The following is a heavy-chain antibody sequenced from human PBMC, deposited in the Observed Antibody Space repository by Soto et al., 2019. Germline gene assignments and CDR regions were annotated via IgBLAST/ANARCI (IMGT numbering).Heavy chain of an antibody. CDR3: ARGYYGSGGPDV. D-gene: IGHD3-10*01. V-gene: IGHV4-31*01. Sequence: PSETLSLTCSISGGSFSSGGFYWGWIRQVPGRGLEWIGHVFNTVTTRYSLPLRTPLTMSIDTSANQFSMTLSSVTAADTAIYYCARGYYGSGGPDVWGQGTLVTVSS. CDR2: VFNTVTT. J-gene: IGHJ4*02. CDR1: GGSFSSGGFY.